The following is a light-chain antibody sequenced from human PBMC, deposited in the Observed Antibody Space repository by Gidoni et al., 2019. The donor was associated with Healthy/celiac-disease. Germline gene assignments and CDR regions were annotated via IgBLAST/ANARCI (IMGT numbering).Light chain of an antibody. CDR3: QQYGISPYT. J-gene: IGKJ2*01. V-gene: IGKV3-20*01. Sequence: DIVFTQSPGPLSLSPGESATLSCRASQSVSSSYLAWYQQKPGQAPRLLIYCAASRAPGVPDRCSSSGSGTDFTLTISRLEPEEVAVYYCQQYGISPYTFGQGTKLEIK. CDR1: QSVSSSY. CDR2: CAA.